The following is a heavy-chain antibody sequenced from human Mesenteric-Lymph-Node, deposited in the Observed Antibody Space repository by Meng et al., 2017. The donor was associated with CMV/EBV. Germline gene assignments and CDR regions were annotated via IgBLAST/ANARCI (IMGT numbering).Heavy chain of an antibody. Sequence: GESLKISCAASGFTVSSNYMSWVRQAPGKGLEWVSYISSSGSTIYYADSVKGRFTISRDNAKNSLYLQMNSLRAEDTAVYYCARPFYCTNGVCRDYWGQGTLVTVSS. J-gene: IGHJ4*02. CDR2: ISSSGSTI. CDR3: ARPFYCTNGVCRDY. V-gene: IGHV3-11*04. CDR1: GFTVSSNY. D-gene: IGHD2-8*01.